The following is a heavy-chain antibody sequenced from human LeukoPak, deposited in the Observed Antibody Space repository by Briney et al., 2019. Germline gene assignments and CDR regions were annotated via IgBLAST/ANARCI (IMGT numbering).Heavy chain of an antibody. J-gene: IGHJ4*02. D-gene: IGHD6-19*01. CDR3: ALLAVASDFDY. Sequence: GGSLRLSCAVSGFPFSFYEINWVRQATGKGLEGVSNIGSSGRTRYYADSVKGRFSISRDNAKNSLYLQMNSLRVEDTGVYYCALLAVASDFDYWGQGALVTVSS. CDR1: GFPFSFYE. CDR2: IGSSGRTR. V-gene: IGHV3-48*03.